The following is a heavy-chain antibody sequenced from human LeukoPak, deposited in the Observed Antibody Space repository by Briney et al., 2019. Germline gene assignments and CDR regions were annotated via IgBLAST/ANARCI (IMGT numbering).Heavy chain of an antibody. J-gene: IGHJ4*02. D-gene: IGHD1-14*01. CDR2: IIPILGIA. CDR3: ASKAGGYYFDY. V-gene: IGHV1-69*04. CDR1: GGTFSSYA. Sequence: SVKVSCKASGGTFSSYAISWVRQAPGQGLEWMGRIIPILGIANYAQKFQGRVTITADKSTSTAYMELSSLRSEDTAVYYCASKAGGYYFDYWGQGTLVTVSS.